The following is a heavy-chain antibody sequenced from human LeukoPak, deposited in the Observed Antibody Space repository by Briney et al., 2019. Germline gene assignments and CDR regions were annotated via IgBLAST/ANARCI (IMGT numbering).Heavy chain of an antibody. CDR1: GYTFTSYG. D-gene: IGHD2-2*01. CDR2: ISAYNGNT. CDR3: ARDRDQLLPWYFDL. Sequence: ASVKVSCKASGYTFTSYGISWVRQAPGQGLEWMGWISAYNGNTNYAQKLQGRVTMTTDTSTSTAYMELRSLRSDDTAVYYCARDRDQLLPWYFDLWGRGTLVTVSS. J-gene: IGHJ2*01. V-gene: IGHV1-18*01.